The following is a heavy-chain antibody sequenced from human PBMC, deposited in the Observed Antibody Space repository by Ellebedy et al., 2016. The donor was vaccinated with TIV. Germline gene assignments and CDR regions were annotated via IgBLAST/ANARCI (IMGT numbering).Heavy chain of an antibody. D-gene: IGHD3-16*02. Sequence: SETLSLTCTVSGGSITSGNYYWSWIHQPPGKGLEWIGYIFYSGSTYYNPSLNSRLSISLDTSKNQFSLKLRSVTAADAAVYFCARASSFGGVIALEYWGQGTLVTVSS. CDR3: ARASSFGGVIALEY. J-gene: IGHJ4*02. V-gene: IGHV4-30-4*01. CDR2: IFYSGST. CDR1: GGSITSGNYY.